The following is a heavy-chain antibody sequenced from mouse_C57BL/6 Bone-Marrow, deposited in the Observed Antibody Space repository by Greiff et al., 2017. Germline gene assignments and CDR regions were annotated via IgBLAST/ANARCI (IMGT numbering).Heavy chain of an antibody. V-gene: IGHV1-55*01. CDR3: ARHHWAPHFDY. Sequence: VKLQQPGAELVKPGASVKMSCTASGYTFTSYWITWVNQRPGQGLEWIGVIYTGSGSYTYNEKFKSKAPLTLSTASCTPFMPLRIQTSEDSAVYYCARHHWAPHFDYWGQGTTLTVSS. D-gene: IGHD4-1*01. CDR1: GYTFTSYW. CDR2: IYTGSGSY. J-gene: IGHJ2*01.